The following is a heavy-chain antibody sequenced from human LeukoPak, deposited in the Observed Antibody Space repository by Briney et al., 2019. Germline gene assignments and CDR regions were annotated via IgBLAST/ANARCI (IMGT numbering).Heavy chain of an antibody. V-gene: IGHV3-66*01. CDR1: GVTFSSYA. J-gene: IGHJ4*02. CDR2: IYSGGST. CDR3: ARDYPLRD. Sequence: PGGSLRLSCAASGVTFSSYAMSWVRQAPGKGLEWVSVIYSGGSTYHAESVKGRFTISRDNSKNTLYLQMNSLRAEDTAVYYCARDYPLRDWGQGTLVTVSS.